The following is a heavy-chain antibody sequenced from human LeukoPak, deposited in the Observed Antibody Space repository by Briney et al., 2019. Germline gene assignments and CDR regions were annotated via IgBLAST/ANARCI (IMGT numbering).Heavy chain of an antibody. CDR2: LWSDGINK. Sequence: PGRSLRLSCAASGFTFSKYGMHWVRQAPGKGLEWVAVLWSDGINKYYADSVKGRFTISRDSSKNTLSLQMNSLRVEDTAIYYCARGLGGGYSCVDYWGQGTLVTVSS. D-gene: IGHD5-18*01. CDR1: GFTFSKYG. CDR3: ARGLGGGYSCVDY. V-gene: IGHV3-33*01. J-gene: IGHJ4*02.